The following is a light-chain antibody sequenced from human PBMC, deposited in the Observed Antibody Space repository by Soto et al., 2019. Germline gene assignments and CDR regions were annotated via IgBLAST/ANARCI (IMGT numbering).Light chain of an antibody. CDR3: GTWDSSLSAFYV. CDR2: ENN. Sequence: QSGLTQPPSVSAAPGHKVTISCSGSSSNIGNKYVSWYQQLPGTAPKLLIYENNKRPPGIPDRFSGSKSGTSATLGITGLQTGDEADYYCGTWDSSLSAFYVFGTGTKVTVL. CDR1: SSNIGNKY. V-gene: IGLV1-51*02. J-gene: IGLJ1*01.